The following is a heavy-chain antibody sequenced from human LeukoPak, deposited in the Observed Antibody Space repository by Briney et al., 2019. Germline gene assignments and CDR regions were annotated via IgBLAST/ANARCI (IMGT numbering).Heavy chain of an antibody. CDR3: ARGPDYDYIWGSYRRSNWFDP. D-gene: IGHD3-16*02. Sequence: SETLSLTCAVYGGSFKGYYWSWIRQPPGKGLEWIGEINHSGSTNYNPSLKSRATISVDTSQNQFSLKLISVTATDTAVYYCARGPDYDYIWGSYRRSNWFDPWGQGTLVTVSS. CDR1: GGSFKGYY. CDR2: INHSGST. J-gene: IGHJ5*02. V-gene: IGHV4-34*01.